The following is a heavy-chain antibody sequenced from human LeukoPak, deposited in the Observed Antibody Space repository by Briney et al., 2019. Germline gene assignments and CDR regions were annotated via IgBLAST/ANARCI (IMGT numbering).Heavy chain of an antibody. J-gene: IGHJ6*02. CDR3: ANLYNWNDDWDYYYGMDV. Sequence: GGSLRLSCAASGFTFSSYAMHWVRQAPGKGLEWVAVISYDGSNKYYADSVKGRFTISRDNSKNTLYLQMNSLRAEDTAVYYCANLYNWNDDWDYYYGMDVWGQGTTVTVSS. CDR2: ISYDGSNK. V-gene: IGHV3-30*04. CDR1: GFTFSSYA. D-gene: IGHD1-1*01.